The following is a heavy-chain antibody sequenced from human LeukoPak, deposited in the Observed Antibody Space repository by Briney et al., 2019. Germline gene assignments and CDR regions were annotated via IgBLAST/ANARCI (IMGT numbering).Heavy chain of an antibody. J-gene: IGHJ5*02. V-gene: IGHV3-72*01. Sequence: GGSLRLSCAASGFTSRDHYMDWVRQTPGKGLEWVGRIRNRANSYSTEYAPSVKGRFTISRDDSKNLLYLQMSSLKTEDTAVYYCARASRRDGYNLNLWGQGTLVVVSS. CDR1: GFTSRDHY. CDR3: ARASRRDGYNLNL. CDR2: IRNRANSYST. D-gene: IGHD5-24*01.